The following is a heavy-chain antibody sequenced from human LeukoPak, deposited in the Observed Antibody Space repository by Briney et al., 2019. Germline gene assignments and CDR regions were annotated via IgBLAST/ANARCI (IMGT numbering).Heavy chain of an antibody. CDR3: ARSGFYCSSTSCQNPIPKYYYYYYYGMDV. CDR1: GFTLSSYA. J-gene: IGHJ6*02. CDR2: ISYDGSNK. D-gene: IGHD2-2*01. V-gene: IGHV3-30-3*01. Sequence: PGGSLRLSCAASGFTLSSYAMHWVRQAPGKGLEWVAVISYDGSNKYYADSVKGRFTISRDDSKNTLYLQMNSLRAEDTAVYYCARSGFYCSSTSCQNPIPKYYYYYYYGMDVWGQGTTVTVSS.